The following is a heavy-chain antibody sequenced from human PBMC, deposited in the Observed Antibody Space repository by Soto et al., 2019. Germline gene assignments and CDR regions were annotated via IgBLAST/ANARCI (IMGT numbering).Heavy chain of an antibody. V-gene: IGHV3-64*01. Sequence: EVQLVESGGGLVQPGGSLRLSCAASGFTFSSYAMHWVRQAPGKGLEYVSAISSNGGSTYYANSVKGRFTISRDNSTNPLYLQMGSLRAEDMAVYYCARDYGDYVFDYWGQGTLVTVSS. CDR2: ISSNGGST. J-gene: IGHJ4*02. CDR1: GFTFSSYA. CDR3: ARDYGDYVFDY. D-gene: IGHD4-17*01.